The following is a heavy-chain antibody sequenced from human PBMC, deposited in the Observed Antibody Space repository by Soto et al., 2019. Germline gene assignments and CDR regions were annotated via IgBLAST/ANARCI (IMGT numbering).Heavy chain of an antibody. Sequence: QVQLVQSGAEVKKPGSSVKVSCKASGGTFSSYAISWVRQAPGQGLGWMGGIIPIFGTANYAQKFQGRVTITADESTSTAYMELSSLRSEDTAVYYCASGYSYGTYYYYYGMDVWGQGTTVTVSS. CDR3: ASGYSYGTYYYYYGMDV. CDR2: IIPIFGTA. J-gene: IGHJ6*02. V-gene: IGHV1-69*12. D-gene: IGHD5-18*01. CDR1: GGTFSSYA.